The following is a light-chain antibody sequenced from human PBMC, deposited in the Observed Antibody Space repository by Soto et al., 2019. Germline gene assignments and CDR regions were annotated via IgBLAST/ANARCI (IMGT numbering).Light chain of an antibody. CDR2: DVS. J-gene: IGLJ1*01. Sequence: QCVLTQPASVSGAAGQSITISCTGTSSDVGGYNYVSWYQQHPGKAPKLMIYDVSNRPSGVSNRFSGSKSGNTASLTISGLQAEDEADYYCSSYTSSSTPYVFGTGTKVTVL. CDR3: SSYTSSSTPYV. CDR1: SSDVGGYNY. V-gene: IGLV2-14*01.